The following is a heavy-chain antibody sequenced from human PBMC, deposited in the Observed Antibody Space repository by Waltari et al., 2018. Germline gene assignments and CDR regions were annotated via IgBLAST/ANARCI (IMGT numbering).Heavy chain of an antibody. CDR3: ARFPGVVAATPYYFDY. CDR2: IKQDGSEK. Sequence: EVQLVESGGGLVQPGGSLRLSCAASGFTFSSYWMSWVRQAPGKGLEWVANIKQDGSEKYYVDSVKGRFTISRDNAKNSLYLQMNSLRAEDTAVYYCARFPGVVAATPYYFDYWGQGTLVTVSS. V-gene: IGHV3-7*01. J-gene: IGHJ4*02. CDR1: GFTFSSYW. D-gene: IGHD2-15*01.